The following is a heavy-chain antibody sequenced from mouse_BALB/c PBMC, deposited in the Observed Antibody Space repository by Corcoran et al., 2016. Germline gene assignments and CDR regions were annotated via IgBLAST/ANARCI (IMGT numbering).Heavy chain of an antibody. D-gene: IGHD2-10*02. CDR2: INPNNGGT. CDR1: GYTFTEYT. CDR3: ARLGVPYGNCFAY. Sequence: EVQLQQSGPELVKPGASVKSVKISCKTSGYTFTEYTMHWVKQSHGKNLEWIGGINPNNGGTSYNQKFKGKVTLTVDKSSSTASMELRRLTAEDSAGYLCARLGVPYGNCFAYWGQGTLVTVSA. J-gene: IGHJ3*01. V-gene: IGHV1-18*01.